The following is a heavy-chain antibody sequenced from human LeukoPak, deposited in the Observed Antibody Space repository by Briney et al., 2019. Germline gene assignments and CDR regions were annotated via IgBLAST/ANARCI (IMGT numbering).Heavy chain of an antibody. J-gene: IGHJ5*02. V-gene: IGHV1-46*01. Sequence: VASVKVSCKASGYTFTSYYMHWVRQAPGQGLEWMGIINPSGGSTSYAQKFQGRVTMTRDTSTSTVYMELSSLRSEDTAVYYCARDWLSRSGSYSWFDPWGQGTLVTVSS. D-gene: IGHD3-10*01. CDR2: INPSGGST. CDR1: GYTFTSYY. CDR3: ARDWLSRSGSYSWFDP.